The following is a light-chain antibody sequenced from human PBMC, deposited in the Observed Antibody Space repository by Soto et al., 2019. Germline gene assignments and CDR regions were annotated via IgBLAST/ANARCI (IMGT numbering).Light chain of an antibody. J-gene: IGKJ2*01. CDR3: QQYNNWPPYT. CDR2: GAS. Sequence: ELGLTQSPATLSLSPWERATLSCRASQSVSSNLAWYQQKPGQAPRLLIYGASTRATGIPARFSGSGSGTEFTLTISSLQSEDFALYFCQQYNNWPPYTFGQGTKVDIK. CDR1: QSVSSN. V-gene: IGKV3D-15*01.